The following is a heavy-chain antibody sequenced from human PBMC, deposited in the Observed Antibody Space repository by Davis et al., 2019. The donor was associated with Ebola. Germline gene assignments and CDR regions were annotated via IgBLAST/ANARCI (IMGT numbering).Heavy chain of an antibody. CDR2: ISYDGSNK. CDR3: ARVNAVTGYSRFDP. Sequence: PGGSLRLSCAASGFTFSSYGMHWVRQAPGKGLEWVAVISYDGSNKYYADSVRGRFTISRDNSKNTLYLQMNSLRAEDTALYHCARVNAVTGYSRFDPWGQGTLVTVSS. CDR1: GFTFSSYG. D-gene: IGHD3-9*01. V-gene: IGHV3-30*03. J-gene: IGHJ5*02.